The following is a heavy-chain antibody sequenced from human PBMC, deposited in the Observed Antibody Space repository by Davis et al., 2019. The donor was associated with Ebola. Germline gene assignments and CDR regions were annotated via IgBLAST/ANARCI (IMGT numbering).Heavy chain of an antibody. Sequence: MPSETLSLTCTVSGGSITTYYWGWIRQSPEKGLEWIGYLHYSGSTNYNPSLKSRVTTSVDTSKNQSSLKLTSVTAADTAVYYCARLSYYYDNSAYSRPYNWFDPWGQGTLVTVSS. J-gene: IGHJ5*02. D-gene: IGHD3-22*01. CDR2: LHYSGST. CDR3: ARLSYYYDNSAYSRPYNWFDP. V-gene: IGHV4-59*08. CDR1: GGSITTYY.